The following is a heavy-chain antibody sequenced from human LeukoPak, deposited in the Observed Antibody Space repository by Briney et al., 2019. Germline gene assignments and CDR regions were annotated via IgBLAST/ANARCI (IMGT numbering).Heavy chain of an antibody. CDR3: AKDTSRSSNYYFDY. J-gene: IGHJ4*02. CDR2: ISGSGGST. Sequence: PGASLRLSCAASGFTFSSYAMSWVRQAPGKGLEWVSAISGSGGSTYYADSVKGRFTISRDNSKNTLYLQMNSLRAEDTAVYYCAKDTSRSSNYYFDYWGQGTLVTVSS. D-gene: IGHD2/OR15-2a*01. CDR1: GFTFSSYA. V-gene: IGHV3-23*01.